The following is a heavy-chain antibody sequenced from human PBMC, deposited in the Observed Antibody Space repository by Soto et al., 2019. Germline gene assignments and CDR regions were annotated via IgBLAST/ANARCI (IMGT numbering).Heavy chain of an antibody. CDR3: ARGLYCGGGSCQGAW. CDR1: GFTFSSYG. J-gene: IGHJ4*02. V-gene: IGHV3-33*01. Sequence: QVQLVESGGGVVQPGRSLRLSCAASGFTFSSYGMHWVRQAPGKGLEWVAVIWYDGSNKYYADSVKGRFTISRDNSKNKRYLQMNGLRAADTAVYYCARGLYCGGGSCQGAWWGKGTLVTVSS. D-gene: IGHD2-15*01. CDR2: IWYDGSNK.